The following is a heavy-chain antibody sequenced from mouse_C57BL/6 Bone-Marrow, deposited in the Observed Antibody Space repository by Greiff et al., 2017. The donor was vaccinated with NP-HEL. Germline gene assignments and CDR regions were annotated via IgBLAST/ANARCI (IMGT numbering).Heavy chain of an antibody. CDR1: GFTFSSYG. CDR3: ARPLWLRRFAY. CDR2: ISSGGSYT. D-gene: IGHD2-2*01. V-gene: IGHV5-6*02. Sequence: EVKLVESGGDLVKPGGSLKLSCAASGFTFSSYGMSWVRQTPDKRLEWVATISSGGSYTYYPDSVKGRFTISRDNAKNTLYLQMSSLKSEDTAMYYCARPLWLRRFAYWGQGTLVTVSA. J-gene: IGHJ3*01.